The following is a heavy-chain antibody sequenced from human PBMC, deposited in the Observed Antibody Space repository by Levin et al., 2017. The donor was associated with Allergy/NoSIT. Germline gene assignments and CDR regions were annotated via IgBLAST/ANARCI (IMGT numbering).Heavy chain of an antibody. Sequence: SGPTLVKPTQTLTLTCTFSGFSLSPRGMCVTWIRQPPGKALEWLAFIDWDDDKYYNTSLKSRLTISKDTSKDQVVLTMTNMDPVDTATYYCARMSYYDSSGYYIGRGWFDPWGQGTLVTVSS. J-gene: IGHJ5*02. CDR1: GFSLSPRGMC. CDR2: IDWDDDK. CDR3: ARMSYYDSSGYYIGRGWFDP. V-gene: IGHV2-70*01. D-gene: IGHD3-22*01.